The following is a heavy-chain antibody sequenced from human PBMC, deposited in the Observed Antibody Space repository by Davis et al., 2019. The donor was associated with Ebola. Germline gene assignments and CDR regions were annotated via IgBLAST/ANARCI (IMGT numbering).Heavy chain of an antibody. D-gene: IGHD4-23*01. V-gene: IGHV3-33*08. CDR2: IWYDGSNK. CDR3: ARGVGGC. J-gene: IGHJ4*02. Sequence: GESLKISCAASGFTFSSYWMHWVRQAPGKGLEWVAVIWYDGSNKYYADSVKGRFTISRDNSKNTLYLQMNSLRDDDTAVYYCARGVGGCWGQGTLVTVSS. CDR1: GFTFSSYW.